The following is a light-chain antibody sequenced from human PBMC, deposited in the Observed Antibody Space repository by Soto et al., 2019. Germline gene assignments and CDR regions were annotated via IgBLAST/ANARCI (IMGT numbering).Light chain of an antibody. J-gene: IGLJ1*01. Sequence: QSVLTQPASVSGSPGQSITISCTGTSSDIGAYKYVSWYQQHPDKAPKLMIHEVSNRPSGVSDRFSGSKSGNTASLTISGLQAEDEADYYCSSFTSRSTSVFGTGTKLTVL. CDR3: SSFTSRSTSV. CDR1: SSDIGAYKY. CDR2: EVS. V-gene: IGLV2-14*01.